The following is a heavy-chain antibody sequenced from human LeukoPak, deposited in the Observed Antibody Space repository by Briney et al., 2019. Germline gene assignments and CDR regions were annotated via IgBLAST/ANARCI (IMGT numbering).Heavy chain of an antibody. Sequence: SETLSLTCTVSGGSISNYYWSWLRHLPGKGLEWLGYIHYSGSTNYNPSLKSRATISVDTSKSQFSLKLSSVTAADTAVYYCARGYSSSWYYFDYWGQGTLVTVSS. CDR3: ARGYSSSWYYFDY. V-gene: IGHV4-59*08. D-gene: IGHD6-13*01. J-gene: IGHJ4*02. CDR1: GGSISNYY. CDR2: IHYSGST.